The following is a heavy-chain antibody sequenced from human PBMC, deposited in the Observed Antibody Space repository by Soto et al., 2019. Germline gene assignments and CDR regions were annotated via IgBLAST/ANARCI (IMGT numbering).Heavy chain of an antibody. J-gene: IGHJ5*02. Sequence: EVQLLESGGGLVQPGGSLRLSCAASGFTFSSYAMSWVRQAPGKGLEWVSAISGSGGSTYYADSVKGRFTISRDNSKNTLYLHMNSLRAEDTAVYYCAKDRVPSIVVVVADTDWFDPWGQGTLVTVSS. CDR2: ISGSGGST. CDR3: AKDRVPSIVVVVADTDWFDP. V-gene: IGHV3-23*01. CDR1: GFTFSSYA. D-gene: IGHD2-15*01.